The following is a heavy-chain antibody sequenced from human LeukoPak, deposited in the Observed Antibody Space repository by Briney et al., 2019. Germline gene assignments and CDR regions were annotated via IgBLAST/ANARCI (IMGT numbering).Heavy chain of an antibody. V-gene: IGHV3-7*03. Sequence: GGSLRLSCAVSGFTFSGFWMSWSRQAPGKGLEWVASINSDGSEGYYADVVKGRFTISRDNAKNSLYLQINSLRAEDTAVYYCARSSYSSSSSIWGQGTMVTVSS. CDR3: ARSSYSSSSSI. CDR1: GFTFSGFW. J-gene: IGHJ3*02. D-gene: IGHD6-6*01. CDR2: INSDGSEG.